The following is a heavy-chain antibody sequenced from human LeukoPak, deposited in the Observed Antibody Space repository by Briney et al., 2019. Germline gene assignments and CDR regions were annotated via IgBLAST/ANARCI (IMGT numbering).Heavy chain of an antibody. CDR2: INPNSGGT. J-gene: IGHJ4*02. V-gene: IGHV1-2*02. CDR1: GYTFTGYY. CDR3: ARDLYSSGWAPFDY. Sequence: ASVKVSCKASGYTFTGYYMHWVRQAPGQGLEWMGWINPNSGGTNYAQKFQGRVTMTRDTSISTAYMELSRLRSDDTAVYYCARDLYSSGWAPFDYWGQGTLVTVSS. D-gene: IGHD6-19*01.